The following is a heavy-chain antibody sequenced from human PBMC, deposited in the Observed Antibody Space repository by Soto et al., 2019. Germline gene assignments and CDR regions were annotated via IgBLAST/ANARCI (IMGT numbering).Heavy chain of an antibody. D-gene: IGHD3-22*01. J-gene: IGHJ4*02. CDR1: GGSVNSGNYY. CDR3: ARSYYYYDSSGHSYYFDY. V-gene: IGHV4-61*01. CDR2: IYYSGST. Sequence: SETLSLTCTVSGGSVNSGNYYWSWIRQPPGKGLEWIGYIYYSGSTDYNPSLKSRVTISVDTSKNQFSLKLSSVTAADTAVYYCARSYYYYDSSGHSYYFDYWGQGTLVTVSS.